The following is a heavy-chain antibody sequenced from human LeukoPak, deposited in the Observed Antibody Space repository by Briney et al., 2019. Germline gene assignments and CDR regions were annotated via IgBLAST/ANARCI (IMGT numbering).Heavy chain of an antibody. D-gene: IGHD5-24*01. CDR3: AKEMEMATTFDY. V-gene: IGHV1-18*01. Sequence: ASVKVSCKASGYTFTSYGISWVRQAPGQGLEWMGWISAYNGNTNYAQKLQGRVTMTTDTSTSTAYMELRSLRSDDTAVYYCAKEMEMATTFDYWGQGTLVTVSS. CDR1: GYTFTSYG. CDR2: ISAYNGNT. J-gene: IGHJ4*02.